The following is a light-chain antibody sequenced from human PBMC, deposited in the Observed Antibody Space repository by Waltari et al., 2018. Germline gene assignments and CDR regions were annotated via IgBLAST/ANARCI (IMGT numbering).Light chain of an antibody. Sequence: SDDLKQSPPLSVFPGQTASMTCSGDALRKQPAHWYQQKPGQAPVLLIYEDRERPSGIPERFSGSTSGTTVTLTINSVQAQDEADYYCQAADYGDTTVMFGGGTKLTVL. V-gene: IGLV3-25*03. CDR3: QAADYGDTTVM. CDR2: EDR. CDR1: ALRKQP. J-gene: IGLJ3*02.